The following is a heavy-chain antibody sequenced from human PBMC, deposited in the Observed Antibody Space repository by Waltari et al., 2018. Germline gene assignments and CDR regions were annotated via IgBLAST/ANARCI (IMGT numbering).Heavy chain of an antibody. J-gene: IGHJ5*02. CDR3: ARELTMIVVVGWFDP. Sequence: QVQLQESGPGLVKPSETLSLTCTVSGGSISRYYWSWIRPPAGKGLEWIGRIYTSGSTNYNPSLKSRVTMSVDTSKNQFSLKLSSVTAADTAVYYCARELTMIVVVGWFDPWGQGTLVTVSS. V-gene: IGHV4-4*07. D-gene: IGHD3-22*01. CDR2: IYTSGST. CDR1: GGSISRYY.